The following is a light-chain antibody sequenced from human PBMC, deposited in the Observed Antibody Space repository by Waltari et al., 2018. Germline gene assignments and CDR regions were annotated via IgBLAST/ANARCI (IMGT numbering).Light chain of an antibody. V-gene: IGKV1-9*01. CDR1: QGISSF. J-gene: IGKJ4*01. CDR3: QQLNSYPPT. Sequence: QLTQSPSSLSASVGDRVTITCRASQGISSFLAWYQQKAGEAPKLLIYAASTLQSGVPSRFSGSGSGTDFTLTISSLQPEDFATYYCQQLNSYPPTFGGGTKVEIK. CDR2: AAS.